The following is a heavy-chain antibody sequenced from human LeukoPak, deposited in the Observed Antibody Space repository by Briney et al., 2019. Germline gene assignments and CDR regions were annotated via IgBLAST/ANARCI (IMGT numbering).Heavy chain of an antibody. V-gene: IGHV1-18*01. D-gene: IGHD3-3*01. Sequence: ASVKVSCKASGYTFASYGISWVRQAPGQGLEWMGWISAKNGNTNYAQKFQGRVTITADKSTSTAYMELSSLRSEDTAVYYCARDSERKYDSWSGYYTGAWNFDYWGQGTLVTVSS. J-gene: IGHJ4*02. CDR2: ISAKNGNT. CDR1: GYTFASYG. CDR3: ARDSERKYDSWSGYYTGAWNFDY.